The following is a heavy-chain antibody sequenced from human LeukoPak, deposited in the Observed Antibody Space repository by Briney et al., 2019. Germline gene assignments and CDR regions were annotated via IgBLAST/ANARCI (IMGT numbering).Heavy chain of an antibody. CDR1: GGSFSGYY. CDR2: INHSGST. J-gene: IGHJ4*02. Sequence: SETLSLTCAVYGGSFSGYYWNWIHQPPGKGLEWIGEINHSGSTNYNPPLKNRVTISVDTSKNQFSLKLSSVTAADTAVYYCARGSAGDSSGYHDYWGQGTLVTVSS. V-gene: IGHV4-34*01. D-gene: IGHD3-22*01. CDR3: ARGSAGDSSGYHDY.